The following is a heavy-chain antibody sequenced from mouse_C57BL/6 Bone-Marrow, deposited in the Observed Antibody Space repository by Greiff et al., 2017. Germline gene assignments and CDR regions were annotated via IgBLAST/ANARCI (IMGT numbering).Heavy chain of an antibody. D-gene: IGHD1-1*01. CDR3: ARDYYGSSYGYFDY. CDR2: INPGSGGT. J-gene: IGHJ2*01. V-gene: IGHV1-54*01. Sequence: QVQLQQSGAELVRPGTSVKVSCKASGYAFTNYLIEWVKQRPGQGLEWIGVINPGSGGTNYNEKFKGKATLTADKSSSTAYMELRSLTSEDSAVYFCARDYYGSSYGYFDYWGQGTTLTVSS. CDR1: GYAFTNYL.